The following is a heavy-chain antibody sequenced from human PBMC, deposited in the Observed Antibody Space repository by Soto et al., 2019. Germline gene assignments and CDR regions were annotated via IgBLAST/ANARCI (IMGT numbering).Heavy chain of an antibody. V-gene: IGHV3-30-3*01. J-gene: IGHJ4*02. CDR2: ISYDGSNK. Sequence: PGGSLRLSCAASGFTFSSYAMHWVRQAPGKGLEWVAVISYDGSNKYYADSVKGRFTISRDNSKNTLYLQMNSLRAEDTAVYYCARETGDGYTLAPVDYWGQGTLVTVSS. CDR1: GFTFSSYA. CDR3: ARETGDGYTLAPVDY. D-gene: IGHD6-25*01.